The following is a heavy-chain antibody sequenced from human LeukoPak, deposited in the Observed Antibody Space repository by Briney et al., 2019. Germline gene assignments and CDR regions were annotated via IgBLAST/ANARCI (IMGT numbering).Heavy chain of an antibody. V-gene: IGHV3-7*03. CDR2: IKQDGSEK. J-gene: IGHJ6*04. D-gene: IGHD2-2*01. CDR1: GFTFSSCW. CDR3: AREDIVVVPAAMDV. Sequence: PGGSLRLSCAASGFTFSSCWMSWVRQAPGKGLEWVANIKQDGSEKYYVDSVKGRFTISRDNAKNSLYLQMNSLRAEDTAVYYCAREDIVVVPAAMDVWGKGTTVTVSS.